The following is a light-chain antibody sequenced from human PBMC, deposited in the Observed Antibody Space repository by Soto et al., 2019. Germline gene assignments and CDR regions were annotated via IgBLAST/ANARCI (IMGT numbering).Light chain of an antibody. V-gene: IGKV3-15*01. CDR2: GAS. J-gene: IGKJ2*01. CDR3: QQYNNWPPENT. CDR1: QSVRSN. Sequence: EIVMTQSPATLSVSPGERATLSCRASQSVRSNLAWYQQKPGQAPRLLIYGASTRATGIPARFSGSGSGTEFTLTISSLQSEDLAVYYCQQYNNWPPENTFGQGTKLEIK.